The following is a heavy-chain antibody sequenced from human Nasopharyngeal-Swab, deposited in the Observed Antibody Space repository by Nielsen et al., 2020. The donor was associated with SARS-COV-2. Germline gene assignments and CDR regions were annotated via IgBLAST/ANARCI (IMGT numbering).Heavy chain of an antibody. CDR3: AREHSNTIAAPDAFDI. Sequence: SETLSLTSTVYGGSISSYYWSWIRQPPGKGLEWIGYIYYSGSTNYNPSLKSRVTISVDTSKNQFSLKLSSVTAADTAVYYCAREHSNTIAAPDAFDIWGQGTMVTVSS. D-gene: IGHD6-13*01. CDR2: IYYSGST. V-gene: IGHV4-59*01. CDR1: GGSISSYY. J-gene: IGHJ3*02.